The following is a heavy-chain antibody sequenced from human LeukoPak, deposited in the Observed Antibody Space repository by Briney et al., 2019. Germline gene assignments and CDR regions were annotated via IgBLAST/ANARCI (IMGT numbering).Heavy chain of an antibody. J-gene: IGHJ3*02. CDR1: GGSISSGGFY. V-gene: IGHV4-31*03. CDR2: VHYSGTT. D-gene: IGHD6-13*01. CDR3: AVSSSPKVAAFDI. Sequence: SETLSLTCSVSGGSISSGGFYWSWIRQHPGKGLEWIGHVHYSGTTYYTPSLKSRLTILVDTSRNQFSLKLRSVTAAGTAVYYCAVSSSPKVAAFDIWGQGTMVTVS.